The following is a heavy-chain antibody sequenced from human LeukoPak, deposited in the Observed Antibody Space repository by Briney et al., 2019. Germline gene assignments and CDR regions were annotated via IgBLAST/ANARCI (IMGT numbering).Heavy chain of an antibody. Sequence: GRSLRLSCAVSGFTFTSYGMHWVRQGPGKGLEWVAGIWYDGSQKYYADSVKGRFTISRDSSKNTLYLQINSLRAEDTAVYYCARDRQGTPGTFDIWGQGTMVTVSP. CDR3: ARDRQGTPGTFDI. CDR2: IWYDGSQK. CDR1: GFTFTSYG. D-gene: IGHD1-1*01. J-gene: IGHJ3*02. V-gene: IGHV3-33*01.